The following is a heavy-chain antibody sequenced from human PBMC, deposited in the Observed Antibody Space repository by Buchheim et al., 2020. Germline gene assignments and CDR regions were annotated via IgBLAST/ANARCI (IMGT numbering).Heavy chain of an antibody. Sequence: QVQLVESGGGVVQPGGSLRLSCTASAFTFSSYGMHWVRQAPGKGLEWVAVIWSAGSTKYYADSVKGRFTVSRDNSKNTLYLQMNRLRGEDTAVYYCGRGQGLILGGDYFDFWGRGTL. CDR3: GRGQGLILGGDYFDF. CDR1: AFTFSSYG. V-gene: IGHV3-33*01. CDR2: IWSAGSTK. J-gene: IGHJ4*02. D-gene: IGHD1-26*01.